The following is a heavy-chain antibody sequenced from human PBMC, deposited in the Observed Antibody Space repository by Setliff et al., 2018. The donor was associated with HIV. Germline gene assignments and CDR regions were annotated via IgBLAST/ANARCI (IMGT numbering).Heavy chain of an antibody. CDR3: ARSIVPVASCYYYFEY. Sequence: PSETLSLTCTVSGGSINSTSYYWGWIRQPPGNGLEWIGSIYPTGSTYYKPSLKSLVTISVDTSKNQFSLRLSSVAAGDTAVYYCARSIVPVASCYYYFEYWGQGTLVTVSS. CDR2: IYPTGST. D-gene: IGHD3-3*01. CDR1: GGSINSTSYY. J-gene: IGHJ4*02. V-gene: IGHV4-39*01.